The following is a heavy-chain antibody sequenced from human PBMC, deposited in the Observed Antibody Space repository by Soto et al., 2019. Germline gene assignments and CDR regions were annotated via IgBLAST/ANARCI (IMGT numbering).Heavy chain of an antibody. Sequence: PGGSLRLSCAASGSTFSTYWMSWVRQAPGKGLEWVAIIKQDGSEKYYVDSVKGRFTISRDNAKNSLFLQMNSLRAEDTAVYYCTRAGRPADYWGQGTLVTVSS. CDR3: TRAGRPADY. J-gene: IGHJ4*02. V-gene: IGHV3-7*05. D-gene: IGHD6-6*01. CDR1: GSTFSTYW. CDR2: IKQDGSEK.